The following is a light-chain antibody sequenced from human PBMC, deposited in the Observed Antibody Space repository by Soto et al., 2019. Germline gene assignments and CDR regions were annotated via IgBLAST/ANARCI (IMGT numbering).Light chain of an antibody. CDR1: SSNIGATSN. CDR3: QSYDFSLTAVV. V-gene: IGLV1-40*01. J-gene: IGLJ2*01. CDR2: DNN. Sequence: QSVLTQPPSVSGAPGQRVTISCTGSSSNIGATSNVYWYQQLPGAAPKLLFYDNNSRPSGVPDRFSGSKSGTSASLAITGLQAEDEADYYCQSYDFSLTAVVFGGGTKPTVL.